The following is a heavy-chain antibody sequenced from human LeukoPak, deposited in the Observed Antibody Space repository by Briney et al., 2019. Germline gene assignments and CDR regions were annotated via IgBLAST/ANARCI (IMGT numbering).Heavy chain of an antibody. V-gene: IGHV1-69*06. CDR1: GYTFTTYA. J-gene: IGHJ4*02. Sequence: ASVKVSCKASGYTFTTYAMNWVRQAPGQGLEWMGGIIPIFGTANYAQKFQGRVTITADKSTSTAYMELSSLRSEDTAVYYCASQNSYYYDSSGYTYFDYWGQGTLVTVSS. D-gene: IGHD3-22*01. CDR2: IIPIFGTA. CDR3: ASQNSYYYDSSGYTYFDY.